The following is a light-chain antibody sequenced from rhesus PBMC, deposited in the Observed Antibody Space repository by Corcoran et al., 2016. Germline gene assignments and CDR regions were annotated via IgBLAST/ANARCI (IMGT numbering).Light chain of an antibody. CDR2: DVS. CDR1: SSDIGGYHY. CDR3: SSYGGRNNYI. Sequence: QAALTQPPSVSGSPGQSVTISCTGTSSDIGGYHYVSWYQQHPGKAPKLMIYDVSKRPSGVSDRFSGSKSGNTASLTISGLQAEDEADYYCSSYGGRNNYIFGGGTRLTVL. V-gene: IGLV2-23*01. J-gene: IGLJ1*01.